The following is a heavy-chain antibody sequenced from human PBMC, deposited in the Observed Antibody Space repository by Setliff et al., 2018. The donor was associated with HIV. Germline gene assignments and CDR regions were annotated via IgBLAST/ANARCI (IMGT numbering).Heavy chain of an antibody. V-gene: IGHV1-18*01. D-gene: IGHD3-10*01. CDR3: ARGVLYGLSEY. Sequence: GASVKVSCKASGYTFTSYGISWVRQAPGQGLEWMGWISAHTGNTDYAQKLKGRVTMTTDTSRNTAYMELRNLRSDDTATYYCARGVLYGLSEYWGTGSLVTVSS. J-gene: IGHJ4*02. CDR1: GYTFTSYG. CDR2: ISAHTGNT.